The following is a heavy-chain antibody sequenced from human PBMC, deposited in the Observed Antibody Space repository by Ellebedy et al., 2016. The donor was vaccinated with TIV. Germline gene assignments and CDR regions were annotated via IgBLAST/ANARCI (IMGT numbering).Heavy chain of an antibody. Sequence: SETLSLXXAISGDSVSSNSAAWNWIRQSPSRGLEWLGRTYYRSKWYNDYAVSVKSRITINPDPSKNQFSLQLNSVTPEDTAVYYCARDRNVVVPAATYYYMDVWGKGTTVTVSS. CDR3: ARDRNVVVPAATYYYMDV. CDR1: GDSVSSNSAA. CDR2: TYYRSKWYN. V-gene: IGHV6-1*01. J-gene: IGHJ6*03. D-gene: IGHD2-2*01.